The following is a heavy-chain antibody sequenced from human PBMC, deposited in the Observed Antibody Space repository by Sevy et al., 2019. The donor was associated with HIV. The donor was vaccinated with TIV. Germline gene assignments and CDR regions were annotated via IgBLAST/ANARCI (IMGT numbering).Heavy chain of an antibody. V-gene: IGHV3-73*01. CDR1: GFTFSDSA. Sequence: GGSLRLSCAASGFTFSDSAMNWVRQASGKGLEWVGRIRSKAYSYATEYGASVKGRFTISRDDSKNTAYLQMNSLKTEDTAVYYCTRPFGGDYVGYWGQGTLVTVSS. D-gene: IGHD3-16*01. CDR3: TRPFGGDYVGY. J-gene: IGHJ4*02. CDR2: IRSKAYSYAT.